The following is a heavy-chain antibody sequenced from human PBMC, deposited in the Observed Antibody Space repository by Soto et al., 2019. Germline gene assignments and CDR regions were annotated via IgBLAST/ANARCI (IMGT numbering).Heavy chain of an antibody. J-gene: IGHJ4*02. CDR2: IYYSGST. CDR1: GGSISSYS. D-gene: IGHD3-22*01. V-gene: IGHV4-59*12. Sequence: SETLSLTCIVSGGSISSYSWSWIRQPPGKGLEWIGYIYYSGSTNYNPSLKSRVTISVDRSKNQFSLKLSSVTAADTAVYYCARAIYDSSRLDYWGQGTLVTVSS. CDR3: ARAIYDSSRLDY.